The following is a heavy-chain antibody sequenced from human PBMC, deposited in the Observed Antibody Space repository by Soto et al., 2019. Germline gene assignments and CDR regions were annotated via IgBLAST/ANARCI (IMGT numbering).Heavy chain of an antibody. V-gene: IGHV1-18*01. Sequence: ASVKVSCKASGYTFTSYGISWVRQAPGRGLEWMGWISAYNGNTNYAQKLQGRVTMTTDTSTSTAYMELRSLRSDDTAVYYCARGDPFSMIVVYYFDYWGQGTLVTVSS. CDR1: GYTFTSYG. CDR2: ISAYNGNT. J-gene: IGHJ4*02. D-gene: IGHD3-22*01. CDR3: ARGDPFSMIVVYYFDY.